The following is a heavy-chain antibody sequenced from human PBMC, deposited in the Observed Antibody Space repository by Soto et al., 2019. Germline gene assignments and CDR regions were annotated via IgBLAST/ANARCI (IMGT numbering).Heavy chain of an antibody. CDR3: ARDSSSSGYYYGMDV. Sequence: QVHLVQSGAEVKKPGASVKVSCKASNETLTTYGISWVRQAPGQGLEWMGWVSGYSGHSSSAQEFKDRVIMTTDTSTNTAYMELRSLTSDDSAVYFCARDSSSSGYYYGMDVWGQGTTVTVSS. V-gene: IGHV1-18*01. J-gene: IGHJ6*02. D-gene: IGHD6-6*01. CDR1: NETLTTYG. CDR2: VSGYSGHS.